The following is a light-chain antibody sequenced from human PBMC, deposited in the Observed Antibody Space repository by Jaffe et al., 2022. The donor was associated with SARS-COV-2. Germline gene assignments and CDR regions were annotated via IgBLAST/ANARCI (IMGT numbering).Light chain of an antibody. CDR1: KIGSKS. CDR2: YDN. Sequence: SYVVTQPSSVSVAPGETARITCEGDKIGSKSVHWFQQKSRQAPVVLIYYDNDRASGILARVSGSNSGNTATLSISRVEAGDEADYYCQVWDRSSDHVVFGGGTKLTVL. V-gene: IGLV3-21*04. CDR3: QVWDRSSDHVV. J-gene: IGLJ2*01.